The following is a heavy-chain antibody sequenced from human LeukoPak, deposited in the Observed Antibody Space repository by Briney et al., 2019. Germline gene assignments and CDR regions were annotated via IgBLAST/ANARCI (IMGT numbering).Heavy chain of an antibody. Sequence: GESLKISCKGSGYSFTSYWIGWVRQLPGKGLGWMGIIYPGDSDTRYSPSFQGQVTISADKSISTAYLQWSSLKASDTAMYYCARPKRGQRGSIYYWGQGTLVTVSS. CDR3: ARPKRGQRGSIYY. J-gene: IGHJ4*02. CDR1: GYSFTSYW. D-gene: IGHD5-12*01. V-gene: IGHV5-51*01. CDR2: IYPGDSDT.